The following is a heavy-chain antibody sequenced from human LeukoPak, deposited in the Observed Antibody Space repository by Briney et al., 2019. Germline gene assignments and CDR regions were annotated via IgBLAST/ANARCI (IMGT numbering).Heavy chain of an antibody. J-gene: IGHJ5*02. CDR2: IYYSGST. V-gene: IGHV4-30-4*01. CDR1: GGSISSGDYY. Sequence: KASETLSLTCTVSGGSISSGDYYWSWIRQPPGKGLEWIGYIYYSGSTYYNPSLKSRVTISVDTSKNQFSLKLSSVTAADTAVYYCARDFSSSWYGRWFDPWGQGTLVTVSS. D-gene: IGHD6-13*01. CDR3: ARDFSSSWYGRWFDP.